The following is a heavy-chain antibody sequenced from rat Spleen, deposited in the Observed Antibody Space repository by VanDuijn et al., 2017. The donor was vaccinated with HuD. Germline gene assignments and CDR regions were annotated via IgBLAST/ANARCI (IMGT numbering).Heavy chain of an antibody. Sequence: EVQLQESGPGLVKPSQSLSLTCSVTGYSITSNFWGWIRKFPGNKLEWMGYINGAGSTNYNPSLKSRISITIDTTKNQVFLQVNSVTTEDTATYYCARWDYYDGTYGVMDAWGQGASVTVSS. CDR1: GYSITSNF. D-gene: IGHD1-12*02. V-gene: IGHV3-3*01. CDR2: INGAGST. CDR3: ARWDYYDGTYGVMDA. J-gene: IGHJ4*01.